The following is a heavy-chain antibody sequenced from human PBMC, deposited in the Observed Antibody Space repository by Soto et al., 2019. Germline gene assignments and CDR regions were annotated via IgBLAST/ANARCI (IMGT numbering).Heavy chain of an antibody. J-gene: IGHJ5*02. Sequence: SVKVSCKASGGTFSSYAISWVRQAPGQGLEWMGGIIPIFGTANYAQKFQGRVTITADESTSTAYMELSSLRSEDTAVYYCAREKDSSGYYPRPSYNWFDPWGQGTLVTVS. CDR3: AREKDSSGYYPRPSYNWFDP. CDR1: GGTFSSYA. V-gene: IGHV1-69*13. D-gene: IGHD3-22*01. CDR2: IIPIFGTA.